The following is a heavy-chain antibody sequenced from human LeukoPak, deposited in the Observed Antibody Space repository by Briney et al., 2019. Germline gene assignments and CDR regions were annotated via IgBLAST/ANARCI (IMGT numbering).Heavy chain of an antibody. V-gene: IGHV3-30-3*01. CDR3: AKDRTAARTHTRYYYYGMDV. CDR2: ISYDGSNK. D-gene: IGHD2-2*01. J-gene: IGHJ6*02. Sequence: GGSLRLSCAASGFTFSSYAMHWVRQAPGKGLEWVAVISYDGSNKYYADSVKGRFTISRDNSKNTLYLQMNSLRAEDTAVYYCAKDRTAARTHTRYYYYGMDVWGQGTTVTVSS. CDR1: GFTFSSYA.